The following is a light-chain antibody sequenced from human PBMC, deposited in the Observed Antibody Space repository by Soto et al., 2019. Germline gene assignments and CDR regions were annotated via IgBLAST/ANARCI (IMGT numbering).Light chain of an antibody. CDR2: EVS. V-gene: IGLV2-14*01. CDR1: SSDVGAYNY. Sequence: QSVLTQPASVSGSPGQSITISCTGTSSDVGAYNYVSWYQQHPGKAPKLMIYEVSNRPSGVSNRFSGSKSGNTASLTISGLQAEDEADYHCSSYTSSSTYAFGTGTKVTVL. CDR3: SSYTSSSTYA. J-gene: IGLJ1*01.